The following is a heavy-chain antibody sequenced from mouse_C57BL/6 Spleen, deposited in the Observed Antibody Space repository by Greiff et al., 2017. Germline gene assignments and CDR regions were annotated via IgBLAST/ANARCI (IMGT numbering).Heavy chain of an antibody. CDR3: ARERGVRDY. J-gene: IGHJ2*01. CDR1: GFTFSSYA. Sequence: EVKLVESGGGLVKPGGSLKLSCAASGFTFSSYAMSWVRQTPEKRLEWVATISDGGSYTYYPDNVKGRFTISRDNAKNNLYLQMSHLKSEDTAMYYCARERGVRDYWGQGTTLTVSS. CDR2: ISDGGSYT. V-gene: IGHV5-4*01.